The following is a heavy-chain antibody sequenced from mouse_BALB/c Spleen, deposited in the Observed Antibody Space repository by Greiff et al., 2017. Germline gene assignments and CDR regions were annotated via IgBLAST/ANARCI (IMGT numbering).Heavy chain of an antibody. J-gene: IGHJ2*01. CDR2: ISSGGST. CDR3: ARGGDGYYYYFDY. V-gene: IGHV5-6-5*01. CDR1: GFTFSSYA. Sequence: EVKVVESGGGLVKPGGSLKLSCAASGFTFSSYAMSWVRQTPEKRLEWVASISSGGSTYSPDSVKGRFTISRDNARNILYLQMSSLRSEDTAMYYCARGGDGYYYYFDYWGQGTTLTVSS. D-gene: IGHD2-3*01.